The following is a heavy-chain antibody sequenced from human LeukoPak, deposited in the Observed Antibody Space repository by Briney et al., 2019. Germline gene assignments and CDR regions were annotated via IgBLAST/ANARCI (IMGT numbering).Heavy chain of an antibody. J-gene: IGHJ6*02. V-gene: IGHV3-7*01. CDR2: IKQDGSEK. Sequence: GGSLRLSCAASGFTFSSYWMSWVRQAPGKGLEWVANIKQDGSEKYYVDSVKGRFTISRDNAKNSLYLQMNSLRAEDTAVYYCARDDYGDYPYGMDVWGQGTTVTVSS. CDR3: ARDDYGDYPYGMDV. CDR1: GFTFSSYW. D-gene: IGHD4-17*01.